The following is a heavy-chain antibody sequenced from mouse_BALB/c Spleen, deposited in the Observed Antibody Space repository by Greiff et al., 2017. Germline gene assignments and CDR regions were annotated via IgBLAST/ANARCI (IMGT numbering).Heavy chain of an antibody. CDR3: ARFGYRAMDY. Sequence: DVKLVESGGGLVQPGGSRKLSCAASGFTFSSFGMHWVRQAPEKGLEWVAYISSGSSTIYYADTVKGRFTISRDNPKNTLFLQMTSLRSEDTAMYYCARFGYRAMDYWGQGTSVTVSS. J-gene: IGHJ4*01. CDR1: GFTFSSFG. CDR2: ISSGSSTI. V-gene: IGHV5-17*02. D-gene: IGHD2-2*01.